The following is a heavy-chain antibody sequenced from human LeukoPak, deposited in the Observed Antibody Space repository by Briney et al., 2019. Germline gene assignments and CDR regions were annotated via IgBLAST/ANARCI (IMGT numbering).Heavy chain of an antibody. V-gene: IGHV3-73*01. CDR1: GFTFSGSA. Sequence: QSGGSLRLSCAASGFTFSGSAMHWVRQASGKGLEWVGRIRSKANSYATAYAASVKGRFTISRDDSKNTAYLQMNSLKTEDTAVYYCTRHRPPRDCSSTSCYGSYYYYYMDVWGKGTTVTVSS. CDR3: TRHRPPRDCSSTSCYGSYYYYYMDV. J-gene: IGHJ6*03. D-gene: IGHD2-2*01. CDR2: IRSKANSYAT.